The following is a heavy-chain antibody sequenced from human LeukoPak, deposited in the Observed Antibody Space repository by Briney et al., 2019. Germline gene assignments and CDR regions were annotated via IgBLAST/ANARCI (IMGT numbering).Heavy chain of an antibody. Sequence: SETLSLTCIVSGDSITSGSFYWGWIRQTRGKGLEWIGNIYSTGTTSFNPSLKSRITMSVDTSKNQFSLNLASVSAADTAVYFCARDSGFWLYWGQGTLVTVST. J-gene: IGHJ4*02. V-gene: IGHV4-39*07. D-gene: IGHD3-22*01. CDR3: ARDSGFWLY. CDR1: GDSITSGSFY. CDR2: IYSTGTT.